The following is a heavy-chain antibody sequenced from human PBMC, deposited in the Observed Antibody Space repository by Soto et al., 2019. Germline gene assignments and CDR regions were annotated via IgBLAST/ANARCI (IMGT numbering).Heavy chain of an antibody. J-gene: IGHJ4*02. CDR1: GFTFSSYS. V-gene: IGHV3-21*01. CDR2: ISSSSSYI. CDR3: ARFSQYSSSPYYFDY. D-gene: IGHD6-6*01. Sequence: PGGSLRLSCAASGFTFSSYSMNWVRQAPGKGLEWVSSISSSSSYIYYADSVKGRFTISRDNAKNSLYLQMNSLRAEDTAVYYCARFSQYSSSPYYFDYWGQGTMVTVYS.